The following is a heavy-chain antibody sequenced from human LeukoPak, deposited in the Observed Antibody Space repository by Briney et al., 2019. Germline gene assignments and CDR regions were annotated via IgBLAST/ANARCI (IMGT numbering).Heavy chain of an antibody. J-gene: IGHJ5*02. CDR3: ARGDYYDSSGWGNWFDP. D-gene: IGHD3-22*01. CDR2: INPNSGGT. CDR1: GYTFTGYY. V-gene: IGHV1-2*04. Sequence: GASVKVSCKASGYTFTGYYMHWVRQAPGQGLEWMGWINPNSGGTNYAQKFQGWVTMTRDTSISTAYMELSRLRSDDTAVYYCARGDYYDSSGWGNWFDPWGQGTLVTVSS.